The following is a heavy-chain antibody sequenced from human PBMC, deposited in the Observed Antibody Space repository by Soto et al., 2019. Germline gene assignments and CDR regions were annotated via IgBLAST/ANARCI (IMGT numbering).Heavy chain of an antibody. D-gene: IGHD3-10*01. CDR2: IYPGDSDT. Sequence: PGESLKISCKGSGYSFTNYWIGWVRQMSGEGLEWMGIIYPGDSDTRYSPSFQGQVSISADKSISTAYLQWSSLKAADTAMYYCARQGISMVRGIITTGTLDVWGQGTTVTVSS. J-gene: IGHJ6*02. CDR1: GYSFTNYW. CDR3: ARQGISMVRGIITTGTLDV. V-gene: IGHV5-51*01.